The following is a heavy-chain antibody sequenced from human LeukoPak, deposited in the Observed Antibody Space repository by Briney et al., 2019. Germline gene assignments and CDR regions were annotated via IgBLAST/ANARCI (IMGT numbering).Heavy chain of an antibody. Sequence: SETLSLICTVSGVSISSYYWSWIRQPPGKGLEWIGYIAYTGSTNYNPSLMSRVTISVDTSKNQFSLKLSSVTVADTAVYYCAGRVGDSAFDIWGPGTMVTVSS. CDR3: AGRVGDSAFDI. J-gene: IGHJ3*02. CDR1: GVSISSYY. V-gene: IGHV4-59*08. D-gene: IGHD1-26*01. CDR2: IAYTGST.